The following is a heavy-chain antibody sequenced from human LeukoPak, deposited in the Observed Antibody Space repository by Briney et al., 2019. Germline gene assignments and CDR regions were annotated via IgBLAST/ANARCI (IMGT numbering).Heavy chain of an antibody. CDR1: GYTFTSYY. D-gene: IGHD4-23*01. CDR2: INPSGGST. V-gene: IGHV1-46*01. CDR3: ARDGAMTTVVTKRRNWFDP. J-gene: IGHJ5*02. Sequence: GASVKVSCKASGYTFTSYYMHWVRQAPGQGLEWMGIINPSGGSTSYAQKFQGRVTMTRDMSTSTVYMELSSLRSEDTAVYYCARDGAMTTVVTKRRNWFDPWGQGTLVTVSS.